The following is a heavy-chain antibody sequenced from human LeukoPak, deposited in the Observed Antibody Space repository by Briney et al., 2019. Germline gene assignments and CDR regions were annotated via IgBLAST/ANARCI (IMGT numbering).Heavy chain of an antibody. D-gene: IGHD3-10*01. J-gene: IGHJ4*02. V-gene: IGHV3-30*04. CDR3: ARAMVRGVIPY. Sequence: PGGSLRLSCAASEFTFRAYAMHWVRQAPGKGLEWLAVISNDGTIQYYADSVKGRFTISRDNSRNIMNLQTDSLRPEDTALYYCARAMVRGVIPYWGQGTLVTVSS. CDR1: EFTFRAYA. CDR2: ISNDGTIQ.